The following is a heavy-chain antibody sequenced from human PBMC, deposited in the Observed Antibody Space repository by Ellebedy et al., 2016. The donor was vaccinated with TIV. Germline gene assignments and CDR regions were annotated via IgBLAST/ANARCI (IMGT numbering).Heavy chain of an antibody. J-gene: IGHJ4*02. V-gene: IGHV4-59*01. CDR1: GGSISSYY. CDR2: IYYSGST. CDR3: ARSSGWDRFDY. Sequence: MPSETLSLTCTVSGGSISSYYWSWIRQPPGKVLEWIGYIYYSGSTNYNPSLKSRVTIAVDTSKKQISLKLSSVTAADTAVYYCARSSGWDRFDYWGQGTLVTVSS. D-gene: IGHD6-19*01.